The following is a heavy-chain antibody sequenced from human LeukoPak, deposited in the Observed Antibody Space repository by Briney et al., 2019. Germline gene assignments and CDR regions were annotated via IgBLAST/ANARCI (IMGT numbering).Heavy chain of an antibody. D-gene: IGHD5-18*01. J-gene: IGHJ3*02. CDR2: IIPIFGTA. V-gene: IGHV1-69*13. CDR1: GGTFSSYA. Sequence: SVKVSCKASGGTFSSYAISWVRQAPGQGLEWMGGIIPIFGTANYAQKFQGRVTITADESTSTAYMELSSLRSEDTAVYYCARETSGYSSGEDDAFDIWGQGTMVTVSS. CDR3: ARETSGYSSGEDDAFDI.